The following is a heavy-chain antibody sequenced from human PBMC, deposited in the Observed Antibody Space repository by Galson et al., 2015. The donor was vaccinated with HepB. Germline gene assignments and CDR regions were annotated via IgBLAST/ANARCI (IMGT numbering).Heavy chain of an antibody. Sequence: SLRLSCAASGFTFSSYAMHWVRQAPGKGLEWVAVISYDGSNKYYADSVKGRFTISRDNSKNTLYLQMNSLRAEDTAVYYCATIAAAADYYYYGMDVWGQGTTVTVSS. CDR3: ATIAAAADYYYYGMDV. D-gene: IGHD6-13*01. CDR2: ISYDGSNK. J-gene: IGHJ6*02. V-gene: IGHV3-30*04. CDR1: GFTFSSYA.